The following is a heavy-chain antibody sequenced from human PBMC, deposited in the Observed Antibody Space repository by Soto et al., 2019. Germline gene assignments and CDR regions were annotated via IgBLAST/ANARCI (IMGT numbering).Heavy chain of an antibody. CDR2: ISSSSSTI. V-gene: IGHV3-48*02. J-gene: IGHJ4*02. Sequence: GGSLRLSCAASGFTFSSYSMNWVRQAPGKGLEWVSYISSSSSTIYHADPVEGRFTISRDNAKNSLYLQMNSLRDEDTAVYYCARHRTTVTSAFDYWGQGTLVTVSS. D-gene: IGHD4-17*01. CDR3: ARHRTTVTSAFDY. CDR1: GFTFSSYS.